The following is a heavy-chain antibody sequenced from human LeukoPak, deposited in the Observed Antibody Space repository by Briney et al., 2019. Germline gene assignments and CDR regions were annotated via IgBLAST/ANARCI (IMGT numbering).Heavy chain of an antibody. CDR3: ARDNYDSGAYYYSDY. Sequence: ASVTVSCKASGYIFTSYYMHWVRQAPGQGLEWMGIINPSSGSTTYAQKFKGRLTMTRDTSTSTVYMELSSLGSEDTAMYFCARDNYDSGAYYYSDYWGQGTLVTVSS. CDR1: GYIFTSYY. V-gene: IGHV1-46*01. J-gene: IGHJ4*02. CDR2: INPSSGST. D-gene: IGHD3-22*01.